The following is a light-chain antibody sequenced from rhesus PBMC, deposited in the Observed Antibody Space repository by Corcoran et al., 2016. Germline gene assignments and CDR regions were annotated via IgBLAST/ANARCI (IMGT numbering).Light chain of an antibody. Sequence: EIVMTQSPATLSWSPGERATLSCRASQSVSSRLAWYQQKPGQAPRLLILDAASRVTVIPDRFSGSGSGTDFPLAISSLEPKDVAVYFCQPGSNWYSFRQGTKVEIK. CDR2: DAA. V-gene: IGKV3-17*02. J-gene: IGKJ2*01. CDR3: QPGSNWYS. CDR1: QSVSSR.